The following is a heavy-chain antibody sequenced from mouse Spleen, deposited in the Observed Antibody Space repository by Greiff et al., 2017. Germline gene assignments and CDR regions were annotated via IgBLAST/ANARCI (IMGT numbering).Heavy chain of an antibody. Sequence: QVQLQQSGPGLVAPSQSLSITCTISGFSLTSYGVHWVRQPPGKGLEWLVVIWSDGSTTYNSALKSRLSISKDNSKSQVFLKMNSLQTDDTAMYYCARPFYDGYSYAMDYWGQGTSVTGSS. V-gene: IGHV2-6-1*01. CDR1: GFSLTSYG. J-gene: IGHJ4*01. CDR2: IWSDGST. CDR3: ARPFYDGYSYAMDY. D-gene: IGHD2-3*01.